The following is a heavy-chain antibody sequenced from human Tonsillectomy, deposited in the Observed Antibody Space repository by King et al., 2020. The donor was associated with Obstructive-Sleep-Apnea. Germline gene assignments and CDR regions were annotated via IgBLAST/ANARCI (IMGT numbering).Heavy chain of an antibody. CDR3: AKDISSGWYSPLDY. CDR2: ISWNSGKI. CDR1: GFTFDDYA. Sequence: VQLVESGGGLVQSGRSLRLSCAASGFTFDDYAMHWVRQAPGKGLEWVSGISWNSGKIGYADSVKGRFTISRDNAKNSLYLQMNSLRAEDTALYYCAKDISSGWYSPLDYWGQGTLVTVSS. V-gene: IGHV3-9*01. D-gene: IGHD6-19*01. J-gene: IGHJ4*02.